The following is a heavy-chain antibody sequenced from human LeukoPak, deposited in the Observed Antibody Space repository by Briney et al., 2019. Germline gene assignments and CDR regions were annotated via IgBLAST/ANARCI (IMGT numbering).Heavy chain of an antibody. CDR3: ARGRGIAAAGTESHAGYYFDY. V-gene: IGHV4-34*01. Sequence: SEALSLTCAVYGGSFSGYYWSWIRQPPGKGLEWIGEINHSGSTNYNPSLKSRVTISVDTSKNQFSLKLSSVTAADTAVYYCARGRGIAAAGTESHAGYYFDYWGQGTLVTVSS. D-gene: IGHD6-13*01. J-gene: IGHJ4*02. CDR1: GGSFSGYY. CDR2: INHSGST.